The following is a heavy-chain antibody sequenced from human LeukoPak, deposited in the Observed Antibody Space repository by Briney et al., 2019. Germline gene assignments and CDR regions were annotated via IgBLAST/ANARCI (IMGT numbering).Heavy chain of an antibody. Sequence: ASVKVSCKASGYTFTSYGISWVRQAPGQGLEWMGWIGAYNGNTNYAQKLQGRVTMTRNTSISTAYMELSSLRSEDTAVYYCARGQRAGTGSDYWGQGTLVTVSS. CDR3: ARGQRAGTGSDY. V-gene: IGHV1-18*01. CDR2: IGAYNGNT. D-gene: IGHD1-1*01. CDR1: GYTFTSYG. J-gene: IGHJ4*02.